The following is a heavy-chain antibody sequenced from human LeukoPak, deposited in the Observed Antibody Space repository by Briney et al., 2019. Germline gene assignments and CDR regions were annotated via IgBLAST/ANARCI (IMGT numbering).Heavy chain of an antibody. J-gene: IGHJ6*03. CDR2: IYWDDDK. D-gene: IGHD6-19*01. V-gene: IGHV2-5*02. CDR3: AHSGAVAGNYYYYYMDV. Sequence: SGPTLVKPTQTLTLTCTFSGFSLSTSGVGVGWIRQPPGKALEWLALIYWDDDKRYSPSLKSRLTITKDTSKNQVVLTMTNMDPVDTATYYCAHSGAVAGNYYYYYMDVWGKGTTVTVSS. CDR1: GFSLSTSGVG.